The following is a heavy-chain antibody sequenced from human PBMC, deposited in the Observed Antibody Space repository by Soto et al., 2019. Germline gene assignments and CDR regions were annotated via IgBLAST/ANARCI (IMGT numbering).Heavy chain of an antibody. CDR3: ARESEDLTSNFDY. Sequence: GGSLRLSCAASGFTFDDYAMHWVRQAPGKGLEWVSGISWNSGSIYYADSMKGRFTVSRDNAKNSVYLEMNSLSAEDTAVYYCARESEDLTSNFDYWGQGTLVTVSS. J-gene: IGHJ4*02. CDR1: GFTFDDYA. V-gene: IGHV3-9*01. CDR2: ISWNSGSI.